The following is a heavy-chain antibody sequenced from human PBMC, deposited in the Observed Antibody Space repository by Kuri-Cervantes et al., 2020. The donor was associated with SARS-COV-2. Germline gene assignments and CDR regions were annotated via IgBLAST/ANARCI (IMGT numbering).Heavy chain of an antibody. CDR1: GFTFSSYG. CDR3: AKDNSSSWYAVGPTFDY. V-gene: IGHV3-30*18. Sequence: GESLKISCAASGFTFSSYGMHWVRQAPGKGLEWVAVTSYDGSNKYYADSVKGRFTISRDNSKNTLYLQMNSLRAEDTAVYYCAKDNSSSWYAVGPTFDYWGQGTLVTVSS. CDR2: TSYDGSNK. J-gene: IGHJ4*02. D-gene: IGHD6-13*01.